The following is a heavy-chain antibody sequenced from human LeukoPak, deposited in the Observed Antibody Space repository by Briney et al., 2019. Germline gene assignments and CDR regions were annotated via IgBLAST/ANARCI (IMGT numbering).Heavy chain of an antibody. CDR1: GFTFSSYA. CDR2: ISGSGGST. V-gene: IGHV3-23*01. Sequence: GGSLRLSCAASGFTFSSYAMSWVRQAPGKGLEWVSAISGSGGSTYYADSVKGRFTISRDNSKNTLYLQINSLRAEDTAVYYCAKDLEADGSGSYLWGQGTLVTVSS. J-gene: IGHJ5*02. CDR3: AKDLEADGSGSYL. D-gene: IGHD3-10*01.